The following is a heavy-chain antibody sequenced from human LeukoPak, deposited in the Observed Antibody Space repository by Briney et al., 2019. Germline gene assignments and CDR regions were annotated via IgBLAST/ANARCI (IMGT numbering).Heavy chain of an antibody. CDR1: GYTFTRYY. CDR3: GREIEGTTDY. D-gene: IGHD1-7*01. CDR2: INPSGGST. J-gene: IGHJ4*02. V-gene: IGHV1-46*01. Sequence: ASVKVSCKASGYTFTRYYIHWVRQAPGQGLEWMGTINPSGGSTSYAQKFQGRLTVTRDMSTSTVYMELNSLRSEDTAVYFCGREIEGTTDYWGQGTLVTVSS.